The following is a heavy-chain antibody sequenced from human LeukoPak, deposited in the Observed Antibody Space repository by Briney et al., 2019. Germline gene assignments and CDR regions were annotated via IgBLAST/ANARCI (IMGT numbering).Heavy chain of an antibody. D-gene: IGHD6-13*01. V-gene: IGHV4-59*01. CDR2: VYYSGRT. CDR3: ARFFAYSSSWRGSQYNWFDP. J-gene: IGHJ5*02. CDR1: GASISTYD. Sequence: SEALSLTCTVSGASISTYDWSWIRQPPGKGLEWIGCVYYSGRTNYNSSLKSRVTISVDTSQNQFSLKLSSVTAADTAVYYCARFFAYSSSWRGSQYNWFDPWGQGTLVTVSS.